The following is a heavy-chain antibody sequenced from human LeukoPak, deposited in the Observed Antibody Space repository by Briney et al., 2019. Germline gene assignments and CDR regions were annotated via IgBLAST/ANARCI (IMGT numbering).Heavy chain of an antibody. CDR3: TREGPMVRGVIGPSYYYYYYMDV. J-gene: IGHJ6*03. Sequence: GGSLRLSCAASGFTFSSYSMNWVRQAPGKGLEGVGFIRSKAFGGTTEYAASVKGRFTISRDDSKSIAYLQMNSLKTEDTAVYYCTREGPMVRGVIGPSYYYYYYMDVWGKGTTVTVSS. D-gene: IGHD3-10*01. CDR2: IRSKAFGGTT. V-gene: IGHV3-49*04. CDR1: GFTFSSYS.